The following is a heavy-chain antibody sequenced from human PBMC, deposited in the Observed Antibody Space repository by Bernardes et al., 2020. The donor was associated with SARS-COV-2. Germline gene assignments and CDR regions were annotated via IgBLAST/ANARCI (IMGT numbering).Heavy chain of an antibody. CDR3: ARGGRSGSENFDY. CDR2: IYSSGST. Sequence: ETLSLTCTVSGGSISGYYWSWIRQSPEKGLEWLGFIYSSGSTNYNPSLNGRLTMSVDTSKTQFSLELKSVTADDTAVYYCARGGRSGSENFDYWGQGILVTVSS. D-gene: IGHD5-12*01. J-gene: IGHJ4*02. V-gene: IGHV4-59*01. CDR1: GGSISGYY.